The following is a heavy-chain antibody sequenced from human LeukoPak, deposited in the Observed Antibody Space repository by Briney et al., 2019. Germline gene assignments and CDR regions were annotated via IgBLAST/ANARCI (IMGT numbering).Heavy chain of an antibody. J-gene: IGHJ4*02. Sequence: ASVKVSCKASGYTFTSYDINWVRQATGQWLEWMGWMNPNSGNTGHAQKFQGRVTITRNTSISTAYMELSSLRSEDTAVYYCAIAAAASFNYFDYWGQGTLVTVSS. CDR3: AIAAAASFNYFDY. D-gene: IGHD6-13*01. V-gene: IGHV1-8*03. CDR2: MNPNSGNT. CDR1: GYTFTSYD.